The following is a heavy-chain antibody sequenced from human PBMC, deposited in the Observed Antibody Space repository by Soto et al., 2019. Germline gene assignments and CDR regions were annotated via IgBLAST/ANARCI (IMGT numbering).Heavy chain of an antibody. D-gene: IGHD1-26*01. J-gene: IGHJ5*02. Sequence: QVQLVQSGAEVKKPGASVRVSCKVSGNTLNELSMHWVRQAPGKGLEWMGGFDPEAGETIYAQKFQGRVTMTEDTSTDTAYMELSSLRSEDTAVYYCATAPRNKWGCSVPWGQGTLVTVSS. V-gene: IGHV1-24*01. CDR1: GNTLNELS. CDR2: FDPEAGET. CDR3: ATAPRNKWGCSVP.